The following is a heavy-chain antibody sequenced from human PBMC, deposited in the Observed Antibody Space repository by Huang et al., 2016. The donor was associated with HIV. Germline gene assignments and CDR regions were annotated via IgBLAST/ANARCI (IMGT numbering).Heavy chain of an antibody. Sequence: QIQLMQSGPELKQPGASVKVSCKASGYTFTSYGITWVRQAPGQGPEWMGWISASSGDTEYAQKFQCRGTSTTDTSTNIAYMELRSLRSDDTAKYYCARDPKYHRIGYYCQRRGIDIWGQGTMVIVSS. CDR2: ISASSGDT. D-gene: IGHD3-22*01. V-gene: IGHV1-18*01. J-gene: IGHJ3*02. CDR1: GYTFTSYG. CDR3: ARDPKYHRIGYYCQRRGIDI.